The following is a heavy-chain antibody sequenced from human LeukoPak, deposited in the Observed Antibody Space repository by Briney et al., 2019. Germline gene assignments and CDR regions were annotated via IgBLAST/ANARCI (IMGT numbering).Heavy chain of an antibody. D-gene: IGHD4-17*01. CDR3: AKKGHGDYHI. CDR1: RLTLSYYW. J-gene: IGHJ3*02. CDR2: IKQEGSKQ. V-gene: IGHV3-7*01. Sequence: GGSLRLSCAASRLTLSYYWVTGLRQAPGKALELVANIKQEGSKQHYGGSGKGPFSISRDNAKNSLYPQMNSLTGEDTAMYFCAKKGHGDYHIWGEGTMVTVSS.